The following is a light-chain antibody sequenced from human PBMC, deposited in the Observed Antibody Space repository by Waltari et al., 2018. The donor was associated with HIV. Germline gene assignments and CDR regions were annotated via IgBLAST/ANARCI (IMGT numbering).Light chain of an antibody. Sequence: QPALTQPASVSGSPGQSITISCTGTSSDVGSYNVVSWYQQHPGKAPKLMIYEVTKRPSGVSNRFSGSKSGNTASLTISGLHAEDEADYYCCSYAGRSTHVFGTGTKVTVL. V-gene: IGLV2-23*02. CDR3: CSYAGRSTHV. J-gene: IGLJ1*01. CDR1: SSDVGSYNV. CDR2: EVT.